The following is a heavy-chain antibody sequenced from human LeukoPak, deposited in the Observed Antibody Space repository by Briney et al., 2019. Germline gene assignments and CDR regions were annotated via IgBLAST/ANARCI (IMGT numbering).Heavy chain of an antibody. J-gene: IGHJ6*03. CDR1: GASISSGSYY. Sequence: PSQTLSLTCSVSGASISSGSYYWSWIRQPAGKGLEWIGRMYTSGATNYNPSLKSRVTISVDTSKNQFSLKLSSVTAADTAVYYCARGNRGYCSGGSCYSEVSPNYYYYYMDVWGKGTTVTISS. V-gene: IGHV4-61*02. CDR3: ARGNRGYCSGGSCYSEVSPNYYYYYMDV. D-gene: IGHD2-15*01. CDR2: MYTSGAT.